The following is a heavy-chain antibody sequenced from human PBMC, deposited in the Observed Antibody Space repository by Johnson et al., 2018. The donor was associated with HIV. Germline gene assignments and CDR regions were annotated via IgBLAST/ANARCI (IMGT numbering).Heavy chain of an antibody. V-gene: IGHV3-64*01. Sequence: VQLVESGGGLVKPGGSLRLSCAASGFTFTDYYMNWMRQAPGKGLEYVSGISSDGRTTYYANSVKGRFTISRDNSKNTLFLHMGSLRAEDTAVYYCARDDVEMATMRDAFDIWGQGTTVTVSS. D-gene: IGHD5-24*01. J-gene: IGHJ3*02. CDR2: ISSDGRTT. CDR1: GFTFTDYY. CDR3: ARDDVEMATMRDAFDI.